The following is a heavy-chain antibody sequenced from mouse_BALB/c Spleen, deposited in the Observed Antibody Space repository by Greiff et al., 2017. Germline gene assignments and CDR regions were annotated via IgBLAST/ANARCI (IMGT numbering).Heavy chain of an antibody. CDR2: ISNGGGST. D-gene: IGHD2-4*01. V-gene: IGHV5-12-2*01. CDR3: AREGYDYDGFAY. CDR1: GFTFSSYT. Sequence: EVMLVESGGGLVQPGGSLKLSCAASGFTFSSYTMSWVRQTPEKRLEWVAYISNGGGSTYYPDTVKGRFTISRDNAKNTLYLQMSSLKSEDTAMYYCAREGYDYDGFAYWGQGTLVTVSA. J-gene: IGHJ3*01.